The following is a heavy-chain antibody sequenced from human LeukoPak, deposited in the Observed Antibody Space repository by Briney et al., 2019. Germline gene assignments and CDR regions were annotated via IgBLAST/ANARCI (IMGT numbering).Heavy chain of an antibody. CDR1: GGSISSYY. Sequence: PSETLSLTCSVSGGSISSYYWSWLRQPPGKGLEWIGEINHSGSTDYNPSLKSRVTISVDTSKNQFSLKLSSVTAADTAVYYCARGRFTMVRGVIRNWFDPWGQGTLVTVSS. CDR2: INHSGST. CDR3: ARGRFTMVRGVIRNWFDP. D-gene: IGHD3-10*01. V-gene: IGHV4-34*01. J-gene: IGHJ5*02.